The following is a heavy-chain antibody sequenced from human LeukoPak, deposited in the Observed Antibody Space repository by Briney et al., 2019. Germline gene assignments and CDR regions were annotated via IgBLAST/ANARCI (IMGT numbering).Heavy chain of an antibody. CDR2: ISYDGSNK. Sequence: GRSLRLSCAASGFTFSSYAMPWVRQAPGKGPEWVTLISYDGSNKYYADSVKGRFTISRDNSKNTLYLQMNSLRAEDTAVYYCATGASAYYYDSSGPYWGQGTLVTVSS. D-gene: IGHD3-22*01. J-gene: IGHJ4*02. CDR1: GFTFSSYA. V-gene: IGHV3-30-3*01. CDR3: ATGASAYYYDSSGPY.